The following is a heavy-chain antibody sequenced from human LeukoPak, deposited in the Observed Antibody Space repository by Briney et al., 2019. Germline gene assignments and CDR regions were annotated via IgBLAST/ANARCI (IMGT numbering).Heavy chain of an antibody. CDR2: IYYSGST. CDR3: ARNPMRKKPSLTRGTYYFDY. D-gene: IGHD3-22*01. Sequence: PSETLSLTCTVSGGSISSYYWSWIRQPPGKGLEWIGYIYYSGSTNYNPSLKSRVTISVDTSKNQFSLKLSSVTAADTAVYYCARNPMRKKPSLTRGTYYFDYWGQGTLVTVSS. V-gene: IGHV4-59*12. J-gene: IGHJ4*02. CDR1: GGSISSYY.